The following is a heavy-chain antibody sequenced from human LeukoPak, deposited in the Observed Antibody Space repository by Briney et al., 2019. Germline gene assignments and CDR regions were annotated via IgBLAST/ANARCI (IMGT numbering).Heavy chain of an antibody. Sequence: SQTLSLTCTVSGGSISSGGYYRSWIRQPPGKGLEWIGYIYHSGSTYYNPSLKSRVTISVDRSKNQFSLQLNSVTPEDTAVYYCARGAGYGLTPFDYWGQGTLVTVSS. D-gene: IGHD4-17*01. CDR2: IYHSGST. CDR3: ARGAGYGLTPFDY. J-gene: IGHJ4*02. CDR1: GGSISSGGYY. V-gene: IGHV4-30-2*01.